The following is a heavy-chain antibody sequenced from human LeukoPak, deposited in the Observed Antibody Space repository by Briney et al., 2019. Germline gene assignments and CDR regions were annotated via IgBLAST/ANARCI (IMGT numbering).Heavy chain of an antibody. V-gene: IGHV4-4*07. CDR3: ARDSSGWAGLGYYYYYMDV. Sequence: PSETLSLTCTVSGDSISSYYWSWIRQPAGKGLEWIGRIYTSGSTNYNPSLKSRVTISVDTSKNQFSLKLSSVTAADTAVYYCARDSSGWAGLGYYYYYMDVWGKGTTVTVSS. CDR2: IYTSGST. CDR1: GDSISSYY. D-gene: IGHD6-19*01. J-gene: IGHJ6*03.